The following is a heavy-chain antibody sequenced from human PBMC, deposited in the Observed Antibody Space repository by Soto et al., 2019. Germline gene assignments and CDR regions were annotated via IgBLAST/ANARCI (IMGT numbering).Heavy chain of an antibody. CDR1: GFIFSEST. CDR2: VSTSGRST. D-gene: IGHD2-15*01. Sequence: GGSLGLSCSASGFIFSESTIYWVRQVPGKGLEAISAVSTSGRSTYYADSVKDRFTISRDNSKNTLFLQMGSLRPKDTAIYYCVKQAHGLDGVAFDYWGQGTQVTRLL. CDR3: VKQAHGLDGVAFDY. J-gene: IGHJ4*02. V-gene: IGHV3-64D*06.